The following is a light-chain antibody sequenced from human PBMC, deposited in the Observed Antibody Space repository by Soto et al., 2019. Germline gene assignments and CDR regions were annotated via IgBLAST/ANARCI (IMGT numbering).Light chain of an antibody. CDR1: QGISSY. CDR3: QQSYSAPLT. J-gene: IGKJ4*01. CDR2: DAS. Sequence: AIQLTQSPSSLSASVGDRVTITCRASQGISSYLAWYQQKPGKAPKLLIYDASSLESGVPSRFSGSGSGTDFNLTIGSLQPEDFATYYCQQSYSAPLTFGGGNKVDSK. V-gene: IGKV1-13*02.